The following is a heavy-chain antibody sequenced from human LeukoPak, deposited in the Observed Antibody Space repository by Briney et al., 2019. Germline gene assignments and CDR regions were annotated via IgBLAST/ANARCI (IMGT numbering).Heavy chain of an antibody. CDR3: ARYNRNDGFYAMDV. J-gene: IGHJ6*02. CDR2: ISPYGGST. V-gene: IGHV1-46*01. Sequence: ASVKVSCKASGYTFTNYQIYWMRQAPGQGPECVGMISPYGGSTRDAQKFQGRVTMTWDMSTSTFYMELSSLRSDDAAIYYCARYNRNDGFYAMDVWGQGTTVSVSS. CDR1: GYTFTNYQ. D-gene: IGHD1-20*01.